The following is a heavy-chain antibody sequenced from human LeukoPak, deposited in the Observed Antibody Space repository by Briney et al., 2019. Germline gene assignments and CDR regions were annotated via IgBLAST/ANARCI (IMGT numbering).Heavy chain of an antibody. V-gene: IGHV3-21*01. CDR1: GLTFRTYT. Sequence: PGGSLRLSCALSGLTFRTYTMTWVGQAPGKAQEPDPSISSSSNNINYADSVGGRFTISRDNAMNSVHLQMNSLRVEDTAVYYCARGYQRPDYWGQGTLITVSS. D-gene: IGHD2-2*01. J-gene: IGHJ4*02. CDR2: ISSSSNNI. CDR3: ARGYQRPDY.